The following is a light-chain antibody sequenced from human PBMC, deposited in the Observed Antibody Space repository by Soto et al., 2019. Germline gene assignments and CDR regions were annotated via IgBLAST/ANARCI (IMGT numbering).Light chain of an antibody. J-gene: IGKJ4*01. CDR2: GAS. CDR3: HQYGISPLT. CDR1: QSVSSSY. Sequence: EIVLTQSPGTLSLSPGERATLSCRASQSVSSSYLAWYQQKPGQAPRLLIFGASNRATGIPDRFTGSGSGTDFTLTISRLEPEDFAVYSCHQYGISPLTFGGGTKVEVK. V-gene: IGKV3-20*01.